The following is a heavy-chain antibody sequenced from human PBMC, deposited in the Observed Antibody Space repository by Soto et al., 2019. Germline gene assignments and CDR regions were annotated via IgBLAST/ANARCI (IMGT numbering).Heavy chain of an antibody. J-gene: IGHJ6*02. V-gene: IGHV3-23*01. CDR1: GFTFSSYA. CDR2: IKGSGGEK. CDR3: ARDWGTPGRGSAVGYYYHYGMDV. D-gene: IGHD6-19*01. Sequence: GGSLRLSCAASGFTFSSYAMSWVRQAPGKGLEWVSAIKGSGGEKNYADSVKGRFTISRDNAKNSLYLQMNSLRGEDTAVYFCARDWGTPGRGSAVGYYYHYGMDVWGQGTTVTVSS.